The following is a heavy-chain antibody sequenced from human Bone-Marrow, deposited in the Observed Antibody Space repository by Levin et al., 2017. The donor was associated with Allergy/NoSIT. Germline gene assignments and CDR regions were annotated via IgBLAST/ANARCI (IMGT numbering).Heavy chain of an antibody. V-gene: IGHV1-8*01. J-gene: IGHJ6*02. CDR1: GYTFTSYD. CDR2: MNPNSGNT. Sequence: GESLKISCKASGYTFTSYDINWVRQATGQGLEWMGWMNPNSGNTGYAQKFQGRVTMTRNTSISTAYMERSSLRSEDTAVYYCARVLEYSSSRPPYYYYGMDVWGQGTTVTVSS. CDR3: ARVLEYSSSRPPYYYYGMDV. D-gene: IGHD6-6*01.